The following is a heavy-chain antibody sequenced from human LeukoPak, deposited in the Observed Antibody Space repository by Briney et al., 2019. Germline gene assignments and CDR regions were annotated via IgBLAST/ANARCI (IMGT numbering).Heavy chain of an antibody. CDR2: IYTSGST. CDR3: ARTRAGFLEWLYYFDY. CDR1: GGSISSYY. Sequence: SETLSLTCTVSGGSISSYYWSWIRQPAGKGLEWIGRIYTSGSTNYNPSLKSRVTMSVDTSKNQLSLKLSSVTAADTAVYYCARTRAGFLEWLYYFDYWGQGTLVTVSS. D-gene: IGHD3-3*01. J-gene: IGHJ4*02. V-gene: IGHV4-4*07.